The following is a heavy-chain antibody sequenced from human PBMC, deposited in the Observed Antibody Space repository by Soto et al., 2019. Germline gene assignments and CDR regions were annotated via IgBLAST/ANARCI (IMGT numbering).Heavy chain of an antibody. D-gene: IGHD3-10*01. V-gene: IGHV4-59*01. Sequence: SETLSLTCTVSGGSISSYYWSWIRQPPGKGLEWIGYIYYSGSTNYNPSLKSRVTISVDTSKNQFSLKLSSVTAADTAVYYCARVRFGELLVDYWGQGTLVTVSS. CDR3: ARVRFGELLVDY. CDR1: GGSISSYY. CDR2: IYYSGST. J-gene: IGHJ4*02.